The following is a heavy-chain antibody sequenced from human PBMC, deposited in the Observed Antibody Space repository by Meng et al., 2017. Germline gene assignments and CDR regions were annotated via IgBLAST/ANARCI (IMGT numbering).Heavy chain of an antibody. J-gene: IGHJ4*02. CDR2: IYYSGST. V-gene: IGHV4-61*01. D-gene: IGHD3-22*01. CDR1: GGSVSSGSYY. Sequence: QVQLQEAAPGLVRPSETLSLTCTVSGGSVSSGSYYWSWIRQPPGKGLEWIGYIYYSGSTNYNPSLKSRVTISVDTSKNQFSLKLSSVTAADTAVYYCARGLTYYYDSSGYYFDYWGQGTLVTVSS. CDR3: ARGLTYYYDSSGYYFDY.